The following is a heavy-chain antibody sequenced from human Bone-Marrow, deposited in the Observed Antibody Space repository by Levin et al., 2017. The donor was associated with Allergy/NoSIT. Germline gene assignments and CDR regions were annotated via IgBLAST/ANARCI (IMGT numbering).Heavy chain of an antibody. CDR2: IHYSGTT. V-gene: IGHV4-39*01. CDR3: ARSRYFLSRIGIEKTGWFDP. J-gene: IGHJ5*02. D-gene: IGHD2/OR15-2a*01. CDR1: GASISTSYY. Sequence: PSQTLSLTCTVSGASISTSYYWGWIRQPPGKGLEWIGSIHYSGTTYYSPSLKSPVTLSVHTSKNQFSLNLNSVTAADTSVYYCARSRYFLSRIGIEKTGWFDPWGQGTLVTVSS.